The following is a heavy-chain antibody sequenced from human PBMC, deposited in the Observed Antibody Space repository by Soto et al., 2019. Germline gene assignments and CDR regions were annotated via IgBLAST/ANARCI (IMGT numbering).Heavy chain of an antibody. Sequence: GGSLRLSCAASGFTFSSYAMSWVRQAPGKGLEWVSAISGSGGSTYYADSVKVRFTISRDNSKNTLYLQMNSLRAEDTAVYYCAKGRGGFWSGYYLDYWGQGTLVTVSS. CDR2: ISGSGGST. J-gene: IGHJ4*02. CDR1: GFTFSSYA. D-gene: IGHD3-3*01. V-gene: IGHV3-23*01. CDR3: AKGRGGFWSGYYLDY.